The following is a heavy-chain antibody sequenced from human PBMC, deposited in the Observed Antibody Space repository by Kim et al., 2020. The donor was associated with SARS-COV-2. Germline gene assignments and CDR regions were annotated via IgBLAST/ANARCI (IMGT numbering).Heavy chain of an antibody. D-gene: IGHD3-3*01. CDR1: GFTFGDYA. CDR3: TLRGHDFWSGYDIDY. V-gene: IGHV3-49*04. J-gene: IGHJ4*02. Sequence: GGSLRLSCTASGFTFGDYAMSWVRQAPGKGLEWVGFIRSKAYGGTTEYAASVKGRFTISRDDSKSIAYLQMNSLKTEDTAVYYCTLRGHDFWSGYDIDYWGQGTLVTVSS. CDR2: IRSKAYGGTT.